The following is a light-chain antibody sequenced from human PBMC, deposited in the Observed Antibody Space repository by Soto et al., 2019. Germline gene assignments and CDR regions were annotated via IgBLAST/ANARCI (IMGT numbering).Light chain of an antibody. J-gene: IGKJ5*01. CDR1: QSVGSN. Sequence: ILMTQSPATLSLSPGERATLSCRASQSVGSNLAWYQQRPGQAPRLLIYDTSSRASGIPDRFSGSGSGTDFTLTISRLETEDFAVFYCQQYGTSEIIFGQGTRLEIK. CDR3: QQYGTSEII. V-gene: IGKV3-20*01. CDR2: DTS.